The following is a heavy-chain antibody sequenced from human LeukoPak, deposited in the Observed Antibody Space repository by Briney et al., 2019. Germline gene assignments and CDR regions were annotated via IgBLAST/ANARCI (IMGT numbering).Heavy chain of an antibody. D-gene: IGHD3-22*01. J-gene: IGHJ4*02. CDR3: ARQLYGGYYPNYFDY. CDR1: GGSISSSSYY. CDR2: IYYSGST. V-gene: IGHV4-39*01. Sequence: PSETLSLTCTVSGGSISSSSYYWGWIRQPPGKGLEWIGSIYYSGSTYYNPSLKSRVTISVDTSKNQFSLKLSPVTAADTAVYYCARQLYGGYYPNYFDYWGQGTLVTVSS.